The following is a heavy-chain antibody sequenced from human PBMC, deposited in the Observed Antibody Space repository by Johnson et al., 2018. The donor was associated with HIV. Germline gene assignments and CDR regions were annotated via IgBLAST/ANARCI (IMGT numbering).Heavy chain of an antibody. D-gene: IGHD6-13*01. CDR3: ARDGESQQLPLGDAFDI. J-gene: IGHJ3*02. V-gene: IGHV3-66*01. CDR2: IYSGGST. CDR1: GFAVSSNY. Sequence: VQLVESGGGLVQSGGSLRLSCGVSGFAVSSNYMSWVRQAPGKGLEWVSIIYSGGSTYYAESVKGRFTISRDNSKNTLYLQMNNLRVEDTAVYYCARDGESQQLPLGDAFDIWGQGTMCTVSS.